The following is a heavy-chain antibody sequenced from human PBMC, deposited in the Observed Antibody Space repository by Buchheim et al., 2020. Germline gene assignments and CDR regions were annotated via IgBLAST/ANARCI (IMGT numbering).Heavy chain of an antibody. CDR3: ARDSTVTSFRPYGMDV. Sequence: QVQLQESGPGLVKPSQTLSLTCTVSGGSITSYYWSWIRQPPGKGLEWIGYIYSSGSTNYNPSLKSRVTISVDTSKNQFSLKLSSVTAADTAVYYCARDSTVTSFRPYGMDVWGQGTT. CDR1: GGSITSYY. J-gene: IGHJ6*02. V-gene: IGHV4-59*01. D-gene: IGHD4-17*01. CDR2: IYSSGST.